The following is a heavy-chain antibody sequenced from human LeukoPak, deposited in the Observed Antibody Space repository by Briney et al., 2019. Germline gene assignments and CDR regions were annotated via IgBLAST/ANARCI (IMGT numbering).Heavy chain of an antibody. J-gene: IGHJ2*01. CDR2: IKQDGSEK. Sequence: GGSLRLSCAASGFTFSSYAMSWVRQAPGKGLEWVANIKQDGSEKYYVDSVKGRFTISRDNAKNSLYLQINSLRAEDTAVYYCAKHDGQGFGFDLWGRGTLVTVSS. V-gene: IGHV3-7*01. D-gene: IGHD3-10*01. CDR3: AKHDGQGFGFDL. CDR1: GFTFSSYA.